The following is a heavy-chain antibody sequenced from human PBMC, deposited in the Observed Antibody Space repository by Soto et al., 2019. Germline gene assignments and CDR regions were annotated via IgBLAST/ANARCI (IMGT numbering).Heavy chain of an antibody. J-gene: IGHJ4*01. D-gene: IGHD2-15*01. Sequence: SGPTLVNPTQTLTLTCTFSGFALNTTGVGVGWIRQPPGKALEWVALLYWDGDKRYSPSLRDRLTVTKDTSENQVVLTLTNMDPVDTATYFCARESQIGNYIDFWGHGALVTVSS. CDR3: ARESQIGNYIDF. CDR1: GFALNTTGVG. CDR2: LYWDGDK. V-gene: IGHV2-5*02.